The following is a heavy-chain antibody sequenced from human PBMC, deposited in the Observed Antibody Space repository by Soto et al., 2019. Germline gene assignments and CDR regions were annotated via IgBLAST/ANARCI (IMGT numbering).Heavy chain of an antibody. D-gene: IGHD3-16*02. Sequence: EVQLLESGGGLVQPGGSLTLSCATSGFTFSSYAMVWVRQAAEKGLEWVASISNNGDNAYYADSVKGRFTISRGNSENTLYLHMNGLRAHDTALYFCAKSRVFIGAIVTLLGSWGQGTQVTVSS. J-gene: IGHJ4*02. V-gene: IGHV3-23*01. CDR1: GFTFSSYA. CDR3: AKSRVFIGAIVTLLGS. CDR2: ISNNGDNA.